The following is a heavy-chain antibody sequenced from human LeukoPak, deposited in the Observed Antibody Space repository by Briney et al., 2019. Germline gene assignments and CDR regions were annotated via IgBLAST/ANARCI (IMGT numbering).Heavy chain of an antibody. CDR3: ARDVEGGTFDI. V-gene: IGHV3-7*05. Sequence: GGSRRLSCAASGFTFSGFGMNWVRQAPGRGPEWVANIDQSGGRNNYVDSVKGRFTISRDNAKNSLFLEMSSLRADDTAVYFCARDVEGGTFDIWGQGTTVTVSS. CDR2: IDQSGGRN. D-gene: IGHD3-16*01. J-gene: IGHJ3*02. CDR1: GFTFSGFG.